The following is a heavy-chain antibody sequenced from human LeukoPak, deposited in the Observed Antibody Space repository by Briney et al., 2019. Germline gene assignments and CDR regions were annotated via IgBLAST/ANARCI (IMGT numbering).Heavy chain of an antibody. D-gene: IGHD6-13*01. CDR3: ARVPGIAAAAYY. CDR1: GSSFTSYW. V-gene: IGHV5-10-1*01. CDR2: IDLSDSYT. Sequence: GGSLSISCKGSGSSFTSYWISWVRQTPGKGLEWMGRIDLSDSYTNYSPSFQGHVTISADKSITTAYLQWSSLKASDTAMHYCARVPGIAAAAYYWGQGTLVTV. J-gene: IGHJ4*02.